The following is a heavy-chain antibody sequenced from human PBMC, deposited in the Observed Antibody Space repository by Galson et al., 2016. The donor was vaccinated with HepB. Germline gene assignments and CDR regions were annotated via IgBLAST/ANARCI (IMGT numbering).Heavy chain of an antibody. CDR2: IRSKTYGGTT. Sequence: SLRLSCATSGFTFGDYAMSWFRQAPGKGLEWVGFIRSKTYGGTTEYAASVKARFTISRDGSKSFAYLQMSSLNTGDTAVYYCARGTPDYRPYYFDYWGQGTLVTVSS. V-gene: IGHV3-49*01. J-gene: IGHJ4*02. CDR1: GFTFGDYA. D-gene: IGHD4-11*01. CDR3: ARGTPDYRPYYFDY.